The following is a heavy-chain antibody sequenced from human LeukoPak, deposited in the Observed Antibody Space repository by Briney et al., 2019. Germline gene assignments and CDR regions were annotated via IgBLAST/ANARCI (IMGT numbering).Heavy chain of an antibody. D-gene: IGHD3-3*01. J-gene: IGHJ4*02. V-gene: IGHV3-48*02. CDR3: ARGPYDFWSGYEFYFDY. CDR1: GFSFSTYT. CDR2: ISSSSSTI. Sequence: GGSLRLSCAASGFSFSTYTMNWVRQAPGKGLDWVSYISSSSSTIYYADSVKGRFTISRDNANNSLYLQMNSLRDEDTAVYYCARGPYDFWSGYEFYFDYWGQGTLVTVSS.